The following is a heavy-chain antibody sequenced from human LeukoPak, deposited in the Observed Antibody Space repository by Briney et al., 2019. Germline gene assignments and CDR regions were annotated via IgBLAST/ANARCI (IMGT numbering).Heavy chain of an antibody. J-gene: IGHJ3*02. CDR3: ANLIVAYDILTGPNDAFDI. CDR2: INHSGST. D-gene: IGHD3-9*01. V-gene: IGHV4-34*01. Sequence: PSETLSLTCAVYGGSFSGYYWSWIRQPPGKGLEWIGEINHSGSTNYNPSLKSRVTISVDTSKNQFSLKLSSVTAADTAVYYCANLIVAYDILTGPNDAFDIWGQGTMVTVSS. CDR1: GGSFSGYY.